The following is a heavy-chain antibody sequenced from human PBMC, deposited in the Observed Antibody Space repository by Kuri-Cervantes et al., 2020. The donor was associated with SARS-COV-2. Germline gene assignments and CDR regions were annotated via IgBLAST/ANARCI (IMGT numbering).Heavy chain of an antibody. J-gene: IGHJ4*02. Sequence: GGSLRLSCTATGFTFPDYAMSWFRQAPGKGLEWVASIDSSSYYIYHADSVKGRLTISRDNAKTSLYLQMNSLKPEDTAVYYCAREEGGELGEAFDYWGQGALVTVSS. CDR2: IDSSSYYI. CDR1: GFTFPDYA. CDR3: AREEGGELGEAFDY. D-gene: IGHD7-27*01. V-gene: IGHV3-21*01.